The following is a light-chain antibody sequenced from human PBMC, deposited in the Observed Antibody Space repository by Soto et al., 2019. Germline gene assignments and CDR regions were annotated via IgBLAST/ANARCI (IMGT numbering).Light chain of an antibody. CDR3: QQYYSYSPLT. CDR1: QSVRDW. Sequence: DIQMTQSPSTLSASVGDRVTVTCRASQSVRDWVAWYQQQAGRAPRLLIYMASSLQSGVPSRFSGSGFGTEFTLTISSLQPDDFASYYCQQYYSYSPLTFGGGTKVEIK. CDR2: MAS. V-gene: IGKV1-5*03. J-gene: IGKJ4*01.